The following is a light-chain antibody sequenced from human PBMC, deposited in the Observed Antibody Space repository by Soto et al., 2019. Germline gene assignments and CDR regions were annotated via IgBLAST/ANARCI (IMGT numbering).Light chain of an antibody. J-gene: IGKJ5*01. CDR3: QQYDTSFLIT. CDR1: QSVSRNY. Sequence: ESVLMQSPGTLSLSPGERATLSCRASQSVSRNYFAWYQQKPGRAPRLLIYGTSSRATGIPDRFSGSGSGTNFTLTIRRLEPEDFAVYYCQQYDTSFLITFGQGTRLEI. V-gene: IGKV3-20*01. CDR2: GTS.